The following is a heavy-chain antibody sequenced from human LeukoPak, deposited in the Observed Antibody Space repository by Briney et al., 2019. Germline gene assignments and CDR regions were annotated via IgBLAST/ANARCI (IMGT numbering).Heavy chain of an antibody. V-gene: IGHV4-59*01. CDR2: IYYSGIT. J-gene: IGHJ6*03. CDR1: GGSISSYY. D-gene: IGHD3-10*01. Sequence: SETLSLTCTVSGGSISSYYWNWIRQPPGKGLEWIGYIYYSGITNYNPSLKSRVTMSVDTSQKQFSLKLSSVIAADTAVYYCARRGSYGSGSYDDYYYMDVWGKGTTVTISS. CDR3: ARRGSYGSGSYDDYYYMDV.